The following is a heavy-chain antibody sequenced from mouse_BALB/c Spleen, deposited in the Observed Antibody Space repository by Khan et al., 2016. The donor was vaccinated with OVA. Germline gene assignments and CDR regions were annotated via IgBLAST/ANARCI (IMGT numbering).Heavy chain of an antibody. V-gene: IGHV1-77*01. CDR1: GYTFTDYN. CDR2: IYPGSGNT. CDR3: EREWGAWFPY. J-gene: IGHJ3*01. Sequence: VELVESGAELARPGTSVKLSCKASGYTFTDYNINWVKQRIGQGLEWSGEIYPGSGNTYYSEKFKGRATLTADKSNSTAYMQLSSRTSEDTAVYFCEREWGAWFPYWGQGTLVTVSA.